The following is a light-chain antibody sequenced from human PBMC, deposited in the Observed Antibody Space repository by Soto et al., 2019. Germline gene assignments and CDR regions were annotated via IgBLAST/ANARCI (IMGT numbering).Light chain of an antibody. Sequence: DIQMTQSPSTLSASEGDRVTISCRASQSVSIWLALYQQKPGRAPKLLIYKSSILESGVPSRFSGSGSATEFTPTISSLQPDDFETYYCQQFNTSQWKFGKGTKVDIX. V-gene: IGKV1-5*03. CDR1: QSVSIW. CDR3: QQFNTSQWK. J-gene: IGKJ1*01. CDR2: KSS.